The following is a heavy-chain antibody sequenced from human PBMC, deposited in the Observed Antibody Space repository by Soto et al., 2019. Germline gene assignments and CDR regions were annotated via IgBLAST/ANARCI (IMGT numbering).Heavy chain of an antibody. Sequence: GGSLRLSCAASGFTFSSYTMSWVRQTPGKGLECVSAISGSGGTTYYADSVKGRFTISRDNSKNTLYVQMNSLRAEDTAVYYCAKDQYCSGGSCYWNNWDQGTLVTVCS. CDR1: GFTFSSYT. V-gene: IGHV3-23*01. CDR2: ISGSGGTT. D-gene: IGHD2-15*01. J-gene: IGHJ4*02. CDR3: AKDQYCSGGSCYWNN.